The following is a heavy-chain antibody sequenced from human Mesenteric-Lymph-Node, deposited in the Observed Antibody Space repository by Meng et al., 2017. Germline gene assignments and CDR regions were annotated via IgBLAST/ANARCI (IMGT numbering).Heavy chain of an antibody. D-gene: IGHD2-15*01. V-gene: IGHV3-30*04. CDR3: ARDLVGYCSGGSCSNFDY. CDR1: GFTFSSYA. CDR2: ISYDGSNK. Sequence: GESLKISCAASGFTFSSYAMHWVRQAPGKGLEWVAVISYDGSNKYYADSVKGRFTISRDNSKNTLYLQMNSLRAEDTAVYYCARDLVGYCSGGSCSNFDYWGQGTLVTVSS. J-gene: IGHJ4*02.